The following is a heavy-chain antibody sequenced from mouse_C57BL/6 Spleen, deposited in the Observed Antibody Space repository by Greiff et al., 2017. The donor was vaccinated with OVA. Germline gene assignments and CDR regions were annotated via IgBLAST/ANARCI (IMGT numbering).Heavy chain of an antibody. J-gene: IGHJ1*03. CDR1: GYTFTSYW. CDR3: ARVGLTGARYWYVDV. Sequence: VQLQQPGAELVKPGASVKLSCKASGYTFTSYWMHWVKQRPGQGLEWIGMIHPNSGSTNYNEKFKSKATLTVDTSSSTAYMQLSSLTSEDSAVYYGARVGLTGARYWYVDVWGTGTTVTVSS. D-gene: IGHD3-1*01. CDR2: IHPNSGST. V-gene: IGHV1-64*01.